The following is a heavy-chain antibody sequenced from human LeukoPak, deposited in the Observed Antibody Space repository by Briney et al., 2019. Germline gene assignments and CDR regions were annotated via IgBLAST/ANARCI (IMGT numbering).Heavy chain of an antibody. CDR1: GFTFSSYA. V-gene: IGHV3-23*01. Sequence: PGGSLRLSCAASGFTFSSYAMSWVRQAPGKGLEWGSAIIGSGGSTYYADSVKGRFTISRDNSKNTLYLQMNSLRAEDTAVYYCARVLRDYDSRAYDAFDIWGQGTMVTVSS. D-gene: IGHD3-22*01. CDR2: IIGSGGST. CDR3: ARVLRDYDSRAYDAFDI. J-gene: IGHJ3*02.